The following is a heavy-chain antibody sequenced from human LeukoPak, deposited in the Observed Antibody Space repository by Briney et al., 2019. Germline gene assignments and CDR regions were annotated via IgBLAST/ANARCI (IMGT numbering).Heavy chain of an antibody. J-gene: IGHJ4*02. D-gene: IGHD2-15*01. CDR2: IIPILGIA. V-gene: IGHV1-69*04. Sequence: GASVKVSCKASGGTFSSYAISWVRQAPGQGLEWMGRIIPILGIANYAQKFQGRVTITADKSTSTAYMELSSLRSEDTAVYYCARDCSGGSCNLDYWGQGTLVTVSS. CDR1: GGTFSSYA. CDR3: ARDCSGGSCNLDY.